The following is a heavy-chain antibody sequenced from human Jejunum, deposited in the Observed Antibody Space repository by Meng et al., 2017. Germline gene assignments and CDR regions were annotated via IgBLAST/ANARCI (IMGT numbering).Heavy chain of an antibody. V-gene: IGHV3-7*01. J-gene: IGHJ5*02. CDR3: ARSDWFDP. CDR1: GFTFSSYW. CDR2: INQDASVK. Sequence: GESLKISCEASGFTFSSYWIGWVRQAPGKGLEWVANINQDASVKYYVDSVKGRFTISRDNAKNSLYLQMNSLRAEDTAVYYCARSDWFDPWGQGTLVTVSS.